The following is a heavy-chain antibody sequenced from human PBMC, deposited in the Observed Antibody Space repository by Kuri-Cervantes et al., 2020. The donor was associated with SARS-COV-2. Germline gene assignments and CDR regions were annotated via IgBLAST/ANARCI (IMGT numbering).Heavy chain of an antibody. D-gene: IGHD2-2*01. V-gene: IGHV3-21*01. J-gene: IGHJ6*02. Sequence: GESLKISCAASGFTFSSYSMNWVRQAPGKGLEWVSSISSSSSYIYYADSVKGRFTISRDNAKNSLYLQMKSLRAEDTAVYYCARGGYCSSTSCADYYYYGMDVWDQGTTVTVSS. CDR1: GFTFSSYS. CDR3: ARGGYCSSTSCADYYYYGMDV. CDR2: ISSSSSYI.